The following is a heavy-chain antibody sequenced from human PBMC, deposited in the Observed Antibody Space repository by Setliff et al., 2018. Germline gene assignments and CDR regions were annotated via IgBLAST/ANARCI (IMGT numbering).Heavy chain of an antibody. V-gene: IGHV4-39*07. CDR1: GASISSGTYY. Sequence: PSETLFLTCTVSGASISSGTYYWAWIRQPPGKGLEWIGRIHYRGTTYSNASLASRLTISADTAKNQFSLKLTSVTAADTAIYYCARDTSSDWAAWFDPWSQGILVTVSS. CDR2: IHYRGTT. J-gene: IGHJ5*02. CDR3: ARDTSSDWAAWFDP. D-gene: IGHD3-22*01.